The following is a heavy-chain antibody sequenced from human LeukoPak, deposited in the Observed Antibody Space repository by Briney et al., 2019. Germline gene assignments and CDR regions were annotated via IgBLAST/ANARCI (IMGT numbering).Heavy chain of an antibody. Sequence: PSETLSLTCTVSGGSISSYYWSWIRQPPGKGLEWIGYIYYSGSTNYNPSLESRVTISVDTSKNQFSLKLSSVTAADTAVYYCARESRYYYGSGSYFRSHYFDYWGQGTLVTVSS. CDR2: IYYSGST. V-gene: IGHV4-59*01. CDR3: ARESRYYYGSGSYFRSHYFDY. J-gene: IGHJ4*02. D-gene: IGHD3-10*01. CDR1: GGSISSYY.